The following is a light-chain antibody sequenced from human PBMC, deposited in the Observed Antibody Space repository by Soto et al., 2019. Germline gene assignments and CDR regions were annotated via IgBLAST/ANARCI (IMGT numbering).Light chain of an antibody. V-gene: IGKV1-5*01. J-gene: IGKJ1*01. CDR2: DAS. CDR1: RSISNW. CDR3: LQYSNHSWT. Sequence: DIQMTQSPATLSPSVGDRVTIPCRASRSISNWLAWYQQKPGKAPKLLIFDASSLKSGVPSRFSGSGSGTEFTLTISRLPPDDVATYYCLQYSNHSWTFGQGTKVEIK.